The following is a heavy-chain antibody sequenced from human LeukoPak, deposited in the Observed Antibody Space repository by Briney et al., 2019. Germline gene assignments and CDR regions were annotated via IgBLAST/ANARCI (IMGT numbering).Heavy chain of an antibody. CDR1: GGSISSYY. CDR3: ARGVNSGYFDY. J-gene: IGHJ4*02. Sequence: SETLSLTCTVSGGSISSYYWSWIRQPPGKGLEWSEYIYYSGSTNYNPSLKSRVTISVDTSKNQFSLKLTSVTAADTAVYYCARGVNSGYFDYCGQGTLVTVSS. V-gene: IGHV4-59*01. D-gene: IGHD1-26*01. CDR2: IYYSGST.